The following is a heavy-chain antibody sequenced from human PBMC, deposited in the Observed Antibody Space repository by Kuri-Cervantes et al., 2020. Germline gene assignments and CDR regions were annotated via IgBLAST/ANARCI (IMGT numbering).Heavy chain of an antibody. J-gene: IGHJ4*02. Sequence: SCAVSGGSISSGGYSWSWIRQPPGKGLEWIGYIYHSGSTYYNPSLKSRVTISVDRSKNQFSLKLSSVTAADTAVYYCARNLYSSSLRLGYWGQGTLVTVSS. CDR3: ARNLYSSSLRLGY. CDR1: GGSISSGGYS. D-gene: IGHD6-6*01. CDR2: IYHSGST. V-gene: IGHV4-30-2*01.